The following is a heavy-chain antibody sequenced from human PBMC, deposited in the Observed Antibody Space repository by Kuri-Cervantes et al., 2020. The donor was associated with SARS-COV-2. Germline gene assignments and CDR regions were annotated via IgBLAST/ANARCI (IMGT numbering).Heavy chain of an antibody. V-gene: IGHV3-30*18. D-gene: IGHD3-3*01. CDR1: GFTFSSYS. Sequence: GESLKISCAASGFTFSSYSMNWVRQAPGKGLEWVAVISYDGSNKYYADSVKGRFTISRDNSKNTLYLQMNSLRAEDTAVYYCAKIFSPGDYWGQGTLVTVSS. CDR2: ISYDGSNK. J-gene: IGHJ4*02. CDR3: AKIFSPGDY.